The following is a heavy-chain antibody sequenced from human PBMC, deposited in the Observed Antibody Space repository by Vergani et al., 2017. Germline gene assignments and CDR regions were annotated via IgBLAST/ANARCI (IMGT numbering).Heavy chain of an antibody. D-gene: IGHD4-17*01. Sequence: EVQLVESGGGLVQPGGSLRLSCAASGFTVSSNYMSWVRQAPGKGLEWVSVIYSGGSTYYADSVKGRFTISRDNSKNTLYLQMNSLRAEDTAVYYCARDDYGDYRFDYWGQGTLVTVSS. J-gene: IGHJ4*02. CDR3: ARDDYGDYRFDY. CDR2: IYSGGST. CDR1: GFTVSSNY. V-gene: IGHV3-66*01.